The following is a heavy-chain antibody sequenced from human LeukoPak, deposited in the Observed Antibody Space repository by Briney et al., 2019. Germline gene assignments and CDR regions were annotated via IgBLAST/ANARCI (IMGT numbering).Heavy chain of an antibody. J-gene: IGHJ4*02. V-gene: IGHV3-21*01. Sequence: GGSLRLSCAASGFTFSSYSMNWVRQAPGKGLEWVSSISSSSSYIYYADSVKGRFTISRDNAKNSLYLQMNSLRAEDTAVYYCASAGMVVAGKPFDYWGQGTLVTVSS. CDR1: GFTFSSYS. D-gene: IGHD6-19*01. CDR2: ISSSSSYI. CDR3: ASAGMVVAGKPFDY.